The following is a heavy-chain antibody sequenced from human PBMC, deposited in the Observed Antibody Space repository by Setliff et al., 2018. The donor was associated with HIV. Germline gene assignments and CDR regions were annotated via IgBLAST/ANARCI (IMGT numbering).Heavy chain of an antibody. J-gene: IGHJ4*02. CDR2: ISSSSNTI. CDR3: ARLEVRSFYGYRNSPDY. Sequence: GSLRLSCAASGFTFSDYYMKWVRQAPGQGLEWVSSISSSSNTIHYADSVKGRFTISIDNAKNSLFLQMKSLRAEDTAVYYCARLEVRSFYGYRNSPDYWGQGTLVTVSS. CDR1: GFTFSDYY. V-gene: IGHV3-48*01. D-gene: IGHD5-18*01.